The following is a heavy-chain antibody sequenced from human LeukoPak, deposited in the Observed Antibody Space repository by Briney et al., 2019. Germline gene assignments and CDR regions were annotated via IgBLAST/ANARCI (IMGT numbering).Heavy chain of an antibody. CDR3: ARGDYYEPRDAFDI. D-gene: IGHD3-22*01. V-gene: IGHV1-18*01. CDR1: GYTFTSYG. J-gene: IGHJ3*02. Sequence: ASVKVSCKASGYTFTSYGISWVRQAPGQGLEWMGWISAYNGNTNYAQKLQGRVTTTTDTSTSTAYMELRSLRSDDTAVYYCARGDYYEPRDAFDIWGQGTMVTVSS. CDR2: ISAYNGNT.